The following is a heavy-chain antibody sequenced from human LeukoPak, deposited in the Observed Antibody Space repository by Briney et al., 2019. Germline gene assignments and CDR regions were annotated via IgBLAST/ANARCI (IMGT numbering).Heavy chain of an antibody. D-gene: IGHD5-12*01. CDR2: INPNSGNT. J-gene: IGHJ4*02. CDR1: GYTFTGYY. CDR3: ARARLVAAGSYYFDY. V-gene: IGHV1-8*02. Sequence: ASVKVSCKASGYTFTGYYMHWVRQAPGQGLEWMGWINPNSGNTGYAQKFQGRVTMTRNTSISTAYMELSSLRSEDTAVYYCARARLVAAGSYYFDYWGQGTLVTVSS.